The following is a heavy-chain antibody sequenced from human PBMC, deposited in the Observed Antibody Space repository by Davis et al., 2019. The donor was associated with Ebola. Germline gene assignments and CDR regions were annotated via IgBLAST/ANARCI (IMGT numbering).Heavy chain of an antibody. V-gene: IGHV4-61*01. D-gene: IGHD2-8*02. CDR1: GGSVNSGSYY. CDR2: VYYSGTT. Sequence: SETLSLTCTVSGGSVNSGSYYWTWIRQPPGKGLEWIGNVYYSGTTTYNPSLKSPVTISIDTSENQFSLNLISVTAADTAVYYCARDYWATEGAFDVWGQGTLVTVYS. CDR3: ARDYWATEGAFDV. J-gene: IGHJ3*01.